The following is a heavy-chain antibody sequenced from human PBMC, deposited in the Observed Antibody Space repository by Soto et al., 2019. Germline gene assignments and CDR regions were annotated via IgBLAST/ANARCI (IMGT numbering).Heavy chain of an antibody. Sequence: PGGSLRLSFAASGFAFSSYAMSWVRQAPGKGLEWVSAISGSGGSTYYADSVKGRFTISRDNSKNTLYLQMNSLRAEDTAVYYCAKHPGIAAAGYFDYWGQGTLVTVSS. CDR1: GFAFSSYA. CDR3: AKHPGIAAAGYFDY. CDR2: ISGSGGST. D-gene: IGHD6-13*01. J-gene: IGHJ4*02. V-gene: IGHV3-23*01.